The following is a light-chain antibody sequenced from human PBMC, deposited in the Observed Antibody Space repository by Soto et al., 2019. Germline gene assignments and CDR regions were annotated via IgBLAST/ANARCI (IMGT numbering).Light chain of an antibody. V-gene: IGLV3-1*01. CDR3: QAWDSSTAQV. Sequence: SYELTQPPSVSVSPGQTASITCSGDKVGDKYACWYQQKPGQSPVLVIYQDSKRPSGIPERFSASNSGNTATLTISGTQAMDEADYYCQAWDSSTAQVFAGGTKLTVL. CDR2: QDS. CDR1: KVGDKY. J-gene: IGLJ2*01.